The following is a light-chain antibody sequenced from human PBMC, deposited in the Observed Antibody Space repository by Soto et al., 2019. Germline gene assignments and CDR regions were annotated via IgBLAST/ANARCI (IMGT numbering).Light chain of an antibody. CDR1: SSDVGAYNY. CDR2: DVS. V-gene: IGLV2-14*01. Sequence: QSALTQPASVSGSPGQSITISCTGTSSDVGAYNYVSWYQQHPGKAPKLMIYDVSDRPSGVSNRFSGSKSGSTASLTISGLQAEDEADYYCSSYTRRSTLVFGGGTKVTVL. CDR3: SSYTRRSTLV. J-gene: IGLJ2*01.